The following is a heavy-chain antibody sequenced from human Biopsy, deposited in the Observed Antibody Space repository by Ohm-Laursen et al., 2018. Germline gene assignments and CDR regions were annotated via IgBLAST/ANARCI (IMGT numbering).Heavy chain of an antibody. D-gene: IGHD3-3*01. J-gene: IGHJ4*02. CDR2: IYYSGTT. V-gene: IGHV4-59*07. Sequence: SDTLSLTCTVSGGSISSYYWNWIRQPPGKGLEWIGYIYYSGTTDYSPSLKSRVTISIDKSKNQFFLKLSSVTAEDTAVYYCARARIKTSGVLIPETYYFDSWGQGTLVTVSS. CDR1: GGSISSYY. CDR3: ARARIKTSGVLIPETYYFDS.